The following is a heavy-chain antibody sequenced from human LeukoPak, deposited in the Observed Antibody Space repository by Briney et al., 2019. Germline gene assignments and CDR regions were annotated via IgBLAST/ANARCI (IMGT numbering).Heavy chain of an antibody. V-gene: IGHV1-18*01. D-gene: IGHD3-3*01. CDR2: ISAYNGNT. CDR3: AAIPVFGVVLHQEPV. Sequence: ASVKVSCKASGYTFTSYGISWVRQAPGQGLEWMGWISAYNGNTNYAQKLQGRVTMTTDTSTSTAYMELRSLRSDDTAVYFCAAIPVFGVVLHQEPVWGKGTTVTVSS. CDR1: GYTFTSYG. J-gene: IGHJ6*04.